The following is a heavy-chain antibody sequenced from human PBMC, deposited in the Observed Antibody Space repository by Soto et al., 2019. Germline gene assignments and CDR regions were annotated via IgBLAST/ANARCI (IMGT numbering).Heavy chain of an antibody. V-gene: IGHV1-46*01. J-gene: IGHJ4*02. CDR2: INPSGGST. CDR1: GYTFTSYY. D-gene: IGHD2-21*02. Sequence: ASGKVSCKASGYTFTSYYMHWVRQAPGQGLEWMGIINPSGGSTSYAQKFQGRVTMTRDTSTSTVYMELSSLRSEDTAVYYCAVLAYCGGDCYNFDYWGQGTLVTVSS. CDR3: AVLAYCGGDCYNFDY.